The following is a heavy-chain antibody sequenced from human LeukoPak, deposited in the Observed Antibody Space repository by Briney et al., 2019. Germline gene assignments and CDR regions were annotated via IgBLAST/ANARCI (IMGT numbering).Heavy chain of an antibody. CDR1: GGSISSSNW. V-gene: IGHV4-4*02. CDR2: IYHSGST. CDR3: ARDPSGYSYENDAFDI. D-gene: IGHD5-18*01. J-gene: IGHJ3*02. Sequence: NPSGTLSLTCAVSGGSISSSNWWSWVRQPPGKGLEWIGEIYHSGSTNYNPSLKSRVTISVDKSKNQFSLKLSSVTAADTAVYYCARDPSGYSYENDAFDIWGQGTMVTVSS.